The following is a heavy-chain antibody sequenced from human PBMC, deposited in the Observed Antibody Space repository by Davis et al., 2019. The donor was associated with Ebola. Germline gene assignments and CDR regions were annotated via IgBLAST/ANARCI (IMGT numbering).Heavy chain of an antibody. CDR3: ARDFRIAARPVPGY. CDR2: ISAYNGNT. J-gene: IGHJ4*02. CDR1: GYTFTSYY. V-gene: IGHV1-18*04. D-gene: IGHD6-6*01. Sequence: AASVKVSCKASGYTFTSYYMHWVRQAPGQGLEWMGWISAYNGNTNYAQKLPGRVTMTTDTSTSTAYMELRSLRSDDTAVYYCARDFRIAARPVPGYWGQGTLVTVSS.